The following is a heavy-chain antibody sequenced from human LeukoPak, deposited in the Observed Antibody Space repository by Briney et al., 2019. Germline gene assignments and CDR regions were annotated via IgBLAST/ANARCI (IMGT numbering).Heavy chain of an antibody. D-gene: IGHD3-3*01. CDR2: ISAYNGNT. Sequence: ASVKVSCKASGGTFSSYAISWVRQAPGQGLEWMGWISAYNGNTNYAQKLQGRVTMTTDTSTSTAYMELRSLRSDDTAVYYCARAPSYDFWSGYLTYYYGMDVWGQGTTVTVSS. CDR3: ARAPSYDFWSGYLTYYYGMDV. CDR1: GGTFSSYA. J-gene: IGHJ6*02. V-gene: IGHV1-18*01.